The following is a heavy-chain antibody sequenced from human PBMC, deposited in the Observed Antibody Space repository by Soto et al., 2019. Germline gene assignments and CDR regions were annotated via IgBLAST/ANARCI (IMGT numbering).Heavy chain of an antibody. D-gene: IGHD2-8*02. CDR1: VFTFSSYD. J-gene: IGHJ3*02. V-gene: IGHV3-23*01. Sequence: WWSLRLSCSASVFTFSSYDMSWVRQAPGKGLEWVSTILVAGSTHYPDSVKGRFAISRDISKNTVFLQMNSLTAGDTAVYYCAKATATGGGAFDICGQGTVVT. CDR2: ILVAGST. CDR3: AKATATGGGAFDI.